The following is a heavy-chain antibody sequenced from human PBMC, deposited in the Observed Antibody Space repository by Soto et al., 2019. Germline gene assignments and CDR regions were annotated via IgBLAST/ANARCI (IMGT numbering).Heavy chain of an antibody. CDR3: ARNSGYDFWSGYLY. V-gene: IGHV3-23*01. J-gene: IGHJ4*02. CDR2: ISGSGVTT. D-gene: IGHD3-3*01. Sequence: PGGSLRLSCAASGFTFNTYVMTWVRQAPWKGLEWVSSISGSGVTTKYADSVKGRFTISRDNSKNSLYLQMNSLSADDTAVYYCARNSGYDFWSGYLYWGQGSLVTVSS. CDR1: GFTFNTYV.